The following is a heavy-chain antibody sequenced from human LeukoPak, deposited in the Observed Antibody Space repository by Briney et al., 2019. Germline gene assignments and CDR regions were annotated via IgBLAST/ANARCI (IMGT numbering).Heavy chain of an antibody. V-gene: IGHV4-4*07. D-gene: IGHD3-22*01. CDR3: ARLLGSSGYAGDWYFDL. J-gene: IGHJ2*01. CDR2: IYTNGTV. Sequence: SETLSLTCSVSGASVTRYYWSWIRQPVGKGLEWFGRIYTNGTVNYNPSLKRRVTMSREMSKNQFSLKLTSVTAADTAVYYCARLLGSSGYAGDWYFDLWGRGILVTVSS. CDR1: GASVTRYY.